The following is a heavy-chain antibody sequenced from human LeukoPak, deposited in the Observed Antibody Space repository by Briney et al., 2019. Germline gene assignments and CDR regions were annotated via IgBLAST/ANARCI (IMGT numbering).Heavy chain of an antibody. CDR3: ARAGQLWLDFDY. Sequence: KTGGSLRLSCAASGFTFSSYSMNWVRQAPGKGLEWVSSISSSSSYIYYADSVKGRFTISRDNAKNSLYLQMNSLRAEDTAVYYCARAGQLWLDFDYWGQGTLVTVSS. J-gene: IGHJ4*02. D-gene: IGHD5-18*01. CDR2: ISSSSSYI. CDR1: GFTFSSYS. V-gene: IGHV3-21*01.